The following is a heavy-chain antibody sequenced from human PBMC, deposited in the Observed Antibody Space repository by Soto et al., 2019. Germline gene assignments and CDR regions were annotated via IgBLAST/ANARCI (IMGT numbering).Heavy chain of an antibody. Sequence: KPSETLSLTCTVSGGSISSSSYYWGWIRQPPGKGLEWIGSIYYSGSTYYNPSLKSRVTISVDTSKNQFSLKLSSVTAADTAVYYCARFPDLAARPGYWGQGTLVTVSS. CDR1: GGSISSSSYY. V-gene: IGHV4-39*01. D-gene: IGHD6-6*01. J-gene: IGHJ4*02. CDR3: ARFPDLAARPGY. CDR2: IYYSGST.